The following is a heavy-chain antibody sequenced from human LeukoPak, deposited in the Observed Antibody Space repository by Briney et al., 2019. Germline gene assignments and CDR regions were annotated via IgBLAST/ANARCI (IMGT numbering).Heavy chain of an antibody. CDR2: MSSSSSYR. Sequence: GGSLRLSCAASGFTFSSYSMNWVRQAPGKGLEWVSFMSSSSSYRYYADSVKGRFTISRDNAKNSLYLQMNSLRAEDTAVYNCARGAHYYDSSGYTENWFDPWGQGTLVTVSS. J-gene: IGHJ5*02. CDR3: ARGAHYYDSSGYTENWFDP. V-gene: IGHV3-21*01. D-gene: IGHD3-22*01. CDR1: GFTFSSYS.